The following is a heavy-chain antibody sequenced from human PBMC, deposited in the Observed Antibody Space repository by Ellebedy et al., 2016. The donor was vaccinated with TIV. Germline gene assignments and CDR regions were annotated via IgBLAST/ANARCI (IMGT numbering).Heavy chain of an antibody. V-gene: IGHV1-46*01. Sequence: ASVKVSCKASGYTFTTYYMHWVRQAPGQGLEWVGTLNPNSGGTSYAQKFQGRVTMTRDTSISTVYMELSNLTPGDTAMYYCARLIEHSIHGMDVWGQGTTVTVSS. D-gene: IGHD2/OR15-2a*01. J-gene: IGHJ6*02. CDR1: GYTFTTYY. CDR3: ARLIEHSIHGMDV. CDR2: LNPNSGGT.